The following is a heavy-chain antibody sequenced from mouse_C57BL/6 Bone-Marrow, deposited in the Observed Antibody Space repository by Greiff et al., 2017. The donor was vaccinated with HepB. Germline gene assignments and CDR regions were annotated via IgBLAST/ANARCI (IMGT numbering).Heavy chain of an antibody. D-gene: IGHD2-2*01. J-gene: IGHJ2*01. V-gene: IGHV5-9-1*02. CDR3: TRDQDGYDYFDY. Sequence: EVKLVESGEGLVKPGGSLKLSCAASGFTFSSYAMSWVRQTPEKRLEWVAYISSGGDYIYYADTVKGRFTISRDNARNTLYLQMSSLKSEDTAMYYCTRDQDGYDYFDYWGQGTTLTVSS. CDR2: ISSGGDYI. CDR1: GFTFSSYA.